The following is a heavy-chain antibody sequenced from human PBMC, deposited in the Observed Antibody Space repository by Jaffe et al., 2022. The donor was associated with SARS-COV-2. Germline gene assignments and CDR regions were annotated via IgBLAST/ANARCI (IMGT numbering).Heavy chain of an antibody. D-gene: IGHD3-10*01. V-gene: IGHV4-38-2*02. CDR2: MYHSGST. CDR1: GYSISSAYY. CDR3: ARDDGRVWFGEPNPSD. Sequence: QVQLQESGPGLVKPSETLSLTCTVSGYSISSAYYWGWIRQSPGKGLEWIGSMYHSGSTYYNPSLKSRVTISVDTSKNQLSLKLSSVTAADTAVYYCARDDGRVWFGEPNPSDGGQGTLVTVSS. J-gene: IGHJ4*02.